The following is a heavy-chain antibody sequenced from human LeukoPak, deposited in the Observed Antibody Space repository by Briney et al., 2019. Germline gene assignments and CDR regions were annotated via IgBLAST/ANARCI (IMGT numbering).Heavy chain of an antibody. V-gene: IGHV4-39*01. J-gene: IGHJ4*02. CDR2: IYYSGGT. CDR1: GGSISSGNNY. Sequence: SETLSLTCTVSGGSISSGNNYWGWIRQPPGKGLECIGTIYYSGGTYYNPSLKSRVTMSVDTSKNQFSLKLSSVTAADTAVYYCARSSILTGYSAFDYWGQGTLVTVSS. D-gene: IGHD3-9*01. CDR3: ARSSILTGYSAFDY.